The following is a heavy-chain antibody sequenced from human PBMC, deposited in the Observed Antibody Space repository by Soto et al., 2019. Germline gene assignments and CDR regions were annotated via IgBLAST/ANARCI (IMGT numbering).Heavy chain of an antibody. Sequence: SETLSLTCTVSGDSITASYSNWAWIRQPPGKGLEWIGTFYYSGTTSQNPPLRSRITISVVTSKNQFSLKLRSVTAADTAMYYCAKVGGGGPVTAAIGRFDSWGQGTQVTVSS. J-gene: IGHJ4*02. CDR1: GDSITASYSN. D-gene: IGHD3-16*01. V-gene: IGHV4-38-2*02. CDR3: AKVGGGGPVTAAIGRFDS. CDR2: FYYSGTT.